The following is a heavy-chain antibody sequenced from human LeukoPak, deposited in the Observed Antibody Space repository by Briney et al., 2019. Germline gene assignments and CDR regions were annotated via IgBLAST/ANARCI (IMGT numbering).Heavy chain of an antibody. CDR3: ARDVYSSSISPWFDP. CDR1: GFTFSSYA. CDR2: ISYDGSNK. D-gene: IGHD6-6*01. Sequence: GGSLRLSCAASGFTFSSYAMHWVRQAPGKGLEWVAVISYDGSNKYYADSVKGRFTISRDNSKNTLYLQRNSLRAEDTAVYYCARDVYSSSISPWFDPWGQGTLVTVSS. J-gene: IGHJ5*02. V-gene: IGHV3-30-3*01.